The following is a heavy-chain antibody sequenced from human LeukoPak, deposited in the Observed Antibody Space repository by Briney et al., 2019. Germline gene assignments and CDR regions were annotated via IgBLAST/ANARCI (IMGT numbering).Heavy chain of an antibody. CDR2: ISPGDSDT. J-gene: IGHJ4*02. D-gene: IGHD4-17*01. Sequence: ASLKISCKGSGYSFTSYWIDWVRQMPGKGLEWMGIISPGDSDTRYSPSFQGQVTILADKSISTAYLQWSSLKASDTAMYYCARRAVTTYLDYWGQGTQVTVSS. V-gene: IGHV5-51*01. CDR1: GYSFTSYW. CDR3: ARRAVTTYLDY.